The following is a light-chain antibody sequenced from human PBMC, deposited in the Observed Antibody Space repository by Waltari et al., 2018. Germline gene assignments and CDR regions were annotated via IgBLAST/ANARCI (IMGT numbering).Light chain of an antibody. V-gene: IGLV3-21*02. CDR3: QVWDTNSGEV. J-gene: IGLJ2*01. CDR1: NTGSKN. CDR2: NDR. Sequence: YVLTQPPSVSVAPGETARISCGGNNTGSKNVYWYQQKAGQAPVLVVYNDRDRPSGIPERFSGSNSGNTATLTISRVEAGDEADYYCQVWDTNSGEVFGGGTKVTVL.